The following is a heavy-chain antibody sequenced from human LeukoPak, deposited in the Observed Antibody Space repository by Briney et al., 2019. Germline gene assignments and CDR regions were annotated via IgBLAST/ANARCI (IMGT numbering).Heavy chain of an antibody. CDR2: IIEDGALR. Sequence: GGSLRLSCAASGFTFSGYWMTWVRQAPGKGLEWVANIIEDGALRYYVDSVKGRFTISRDNTKKSLYLQMNSLRAEDTAVYYCAKEGIPSRGFDPWGQGTLVTVSS. J-gene: IGHJ5*02. D-gene: IGHD2-21*01. CDR3: AKEGIPSRGFDP. V-gene: IGHV3-7*01. CDR1: GFTFSGYW.